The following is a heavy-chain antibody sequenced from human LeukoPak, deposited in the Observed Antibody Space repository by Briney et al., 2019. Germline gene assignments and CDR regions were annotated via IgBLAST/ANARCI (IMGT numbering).Heavy chain of an antibody. Sequence: GGSLRLSCAASGFTFSTYSMNWVRQAPGKGLEWVASITSPVGHIYYADSLKGRITISRDNAKSSLYLQMNSLRAEDTAVYYCATDGRSSGWYGFDYWGQGTLVTVSS. D-gene: IGHD6-19*01. V-gene: IGHV3-21*01. CDR2: ITSPVGHI. J-gene: IGHJ4*02. CDR3: ATDGRSSGWYGFDY. CDR1: GFTFSTYS.